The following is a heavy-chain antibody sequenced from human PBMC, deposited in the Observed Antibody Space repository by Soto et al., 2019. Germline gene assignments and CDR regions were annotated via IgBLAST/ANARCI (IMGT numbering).Heavy chain of an antibody. D-gene: IGHD3-10*01. CDR2: ISSSSSYI. V-gene: IGHV3-21*01. Sequence: GGSLRLSCAASGFTFSSYSMNWVRQAPGKGLEWVSSISSSSSYIYYADSVKGRFTISRDNAKNSLYLQMNSLRAEDTAVYYCARERAFYYYGSGSSTPDAFEIWGQGTMVTVSS. J-gene: IGHJ3*02. CDR3: ARERAFYYYGSGSSTPDAFEI. CDR1: GFTFSSYS.